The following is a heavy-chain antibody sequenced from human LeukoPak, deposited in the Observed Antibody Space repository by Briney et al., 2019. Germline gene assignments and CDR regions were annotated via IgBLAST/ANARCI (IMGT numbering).Heavy chain of an antibody. CDR2: IYSDDTT. D-gene: IGHD3-22*01. Sequence: GGSLRLSCAASGFTISGYFMHWVRQAPGKGLEWVSAIYSDDTTYYADSVKGRFTISRDNSKNTLYLQMNSLRAEDTAVYYCAKVNSSGYYYFDYWGQGTLVTVSS. J-gene: IGHJ4*02. V-gene: IGHV3-53*01. CDR3: AKVNSSGYYYFDY. CDR1: GFTISGYF.